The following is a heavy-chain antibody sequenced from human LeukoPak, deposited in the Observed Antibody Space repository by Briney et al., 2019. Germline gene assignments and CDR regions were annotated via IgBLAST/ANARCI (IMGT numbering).Heavy chain of an antibody. CDR1: GFTFSSYA. J-gene: IGHJ6*02. Sequence: GGALRLSCSAPGFTFSSYAMHCVRQAPGKKLYYVSAITTKGRRKYNTNSVKGRFTISRDNSKNTLYLQMSSLRAEETTVYYCVKGHDYLYYGMDVWGQGNTVTVSS. CDR3: VKGHDYLYYGMDV. CDR2: ITTKGRRK. V-gene: IGHV3-64D*06.